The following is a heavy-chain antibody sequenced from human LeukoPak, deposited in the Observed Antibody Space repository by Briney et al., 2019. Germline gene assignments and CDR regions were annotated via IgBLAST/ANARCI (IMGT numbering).Heavy chain of an antibody. Sequence: SDTLSLTCAVYGGSFSGYYWSWIRQPPGKGLEWIGEINHDGSTNYNPSLKSRVTLSVDTSKNQFSLKLTSVTPEDTAVYYCARAPLRYPHYYYYYGMDVWGQGTTVTVSS. V-gene: IGHV4-34*01. J-gene: IGHJ6*02. CDR2: INHDGST. CDR1: GGSFSGYY. D-gene: IGHD3-9*01. CDR3: ARAPLRYPHYYYYYGMDV.